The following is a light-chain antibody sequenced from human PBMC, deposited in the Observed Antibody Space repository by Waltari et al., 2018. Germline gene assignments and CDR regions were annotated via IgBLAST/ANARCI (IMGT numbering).Light chain of an antibody. V-gene: IGKV3-20*01. J-gene: IGKJ1*01. CDR3: QHYVRLPVT. CDR1: RSVGRA. CDR2: DAS. Sequence: VLTQSPGTLSLSPGERATLSCRASRSVGRALAWYQQKPGQAPRLLIYDASIRATGVPDRFSGSGSGTDFSLTISRLEPEDVAVYNCQHYVRLPVTFGQGTKVE.